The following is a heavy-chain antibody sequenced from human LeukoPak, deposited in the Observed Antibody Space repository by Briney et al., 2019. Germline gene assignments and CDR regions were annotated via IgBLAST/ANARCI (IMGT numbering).Heavy chain of an antibody. V-gene: IGHV3-74*01. CDR1: GFTFSSYW. CDR2: INSDGSST. Sequence: GGSLRLSCAASGFTFSSYWMHWVRQPPGKGLVWVSRINSDGSSTSYADSVKGRFTISRDIAKNTLYLQVDSLRAEDTDMYYCARGTGSYYSLGYWGQGTLVTVSS. J-gene: IGHJ4*02. D-gene: IGHD1-26*01. CDR3: ARGTGSYYSLGY.